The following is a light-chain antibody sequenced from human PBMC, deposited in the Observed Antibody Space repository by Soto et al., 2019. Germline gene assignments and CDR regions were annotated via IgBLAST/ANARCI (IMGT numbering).Light chain of an antibody. CDR1: QGVGTW. CDR3: QQGDSFPLA. J-gene: IGKJ4*01. Sequence: DIQMTQSPSSVSASVGDRVTITCRASQGVGTWLAWYQQKPGEAPRFLIYTASTLHSGVPSRFSSNGSGTDFTLTITSLHHEDFATYYCQQGDSFPLAFGGGTKVEIK. CDR2: TAS. V-gene: IGKV1-12*01.